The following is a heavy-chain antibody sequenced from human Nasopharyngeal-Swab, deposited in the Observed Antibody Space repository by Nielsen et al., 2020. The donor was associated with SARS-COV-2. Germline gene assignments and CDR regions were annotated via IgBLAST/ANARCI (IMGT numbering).Heavy chain of an antibody. V-gene: IGHV3-53*01. D-gene: IGHD6-19*01. CDR1: GFTVSSNY. Sequence: GESLKISCEASGFTVSSNYMSWVRQAPGKGLEWVSVIYSDGSTSYADSVKGRFTIPRDKSKNTLYLQMNSLRTEDTAVYYCAGKYSNGWYRFWGQGTLVTVSS. CDR2: IYSDGST. CDR3: AGKYSNGWYRF. J-gene: IGHJ4*02.